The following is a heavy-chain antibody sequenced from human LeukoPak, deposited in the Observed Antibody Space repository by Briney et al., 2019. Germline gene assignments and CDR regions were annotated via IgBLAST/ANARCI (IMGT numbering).Heavy chain of an antibody. J-gene: IGHJ6*03. CDR3: ANSPRGYYPRRTYYYYMDV. Sequence: PGGSLRLSFAASGFPFSSSAMSWVRPAPGKGLEWVSAISGSGDGTYYAASVKCRCTISSDNSKKTLCLEFNGLRGEDTAVYYCANSPRGYYPRRTYYYYMDVWGKGTTVTVSS. CDR1: GFPFSSSA. D-gene: IGHD1-26*01. CDR2: ISGSGDGT. V-gene: IGHV3-23*01.